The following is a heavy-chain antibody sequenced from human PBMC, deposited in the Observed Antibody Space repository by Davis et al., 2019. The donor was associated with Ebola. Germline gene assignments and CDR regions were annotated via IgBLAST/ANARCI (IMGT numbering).Heavy chain of an antibody. D-gene: IGHD1-1*01. J-gene: IGHJ5*02. CDR2: ISVYNGNT. Sequence: AASVKVSCKASGYTFTGYGISWLRQAPGQGLEWMGWISVYNGNTNYAQKLQGRVTMTTDTSTSTAYMELRSLRSDDTAVYYCARDYWNGNNWFDPWGQGTLVTVSS. CDR3: ARDYWNGNNWFDP. V-gene: IGHV1-18*04. CDR1: GYTFTGYG.